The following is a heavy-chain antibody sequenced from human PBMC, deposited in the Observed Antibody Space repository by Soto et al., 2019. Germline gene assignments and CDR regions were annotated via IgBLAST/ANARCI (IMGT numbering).Heavy chain of an antibody. Sequence: QITLKESGPTLVKPTQPLTLTCTFSGFSLSTSGVGVGWIRQPPGKALEWLALIYWNDDKRYSPSLKSRLTITKDTSKNQVVLTMTNMDPVDTATYYCAHMILWFGEFTEYYFDYWGQGTLVTVSS. CDR3: AHMILWFGEFTEYYFDY. CDR1: GFSLSTSGVG. J-gene: IGHJ4*02. CDR2: IYWNDDK. D-gene: IGHD3-10*01. V-gene: IGHV2-5*01.